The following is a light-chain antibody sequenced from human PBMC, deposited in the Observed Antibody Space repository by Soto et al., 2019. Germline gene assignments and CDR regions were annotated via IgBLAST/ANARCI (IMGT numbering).Light chain of an antibody. CDR1: RSDIGGYNY. V-gene: IGLV2-14*03. CDR2: DAY. Sequence: QSVLTQPASVSGSPGQSITISCIGTRSDIGGYNYVSWHQQHPGKAPKLMIYDAYERPLGVSNRFSGSKSGNTASLTISGLQAQDEADYYRCSYASSSAYVFGTGTKVTVL. J-gene: IGLJ1*01. CDR3: CSYASSSAYV.